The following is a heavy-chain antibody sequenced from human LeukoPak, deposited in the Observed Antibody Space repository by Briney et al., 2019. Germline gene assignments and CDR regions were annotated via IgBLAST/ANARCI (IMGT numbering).Heavy chain of an antibody. Sequence: ASVKVSCKAAGYTFTSYDINWVRQATGQGLEWMGWMNPNSGNTGYAQKFQGRVTMTRNTSISTAYMELSSLRSEDTAVYYCARRYYGSGSHDHWGQGTLVTVSS. CDR3: ARRYYGSGSHDH. V-gene: IGHV1-8*01. CDR2: MNPNSGNT. J-gene: IGHJ4*02. D-gene: IGHD3-10*01. CDR1: GYTFTSYD.